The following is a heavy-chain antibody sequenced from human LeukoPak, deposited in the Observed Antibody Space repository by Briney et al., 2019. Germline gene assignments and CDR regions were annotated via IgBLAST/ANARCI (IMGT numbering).Heavy chain of an antibody. CDR1: GFMLINYA. CDR2: NRCSGGST. Sequence: GGSLRLSRAASGFMLINYAMSWVRPAPGKGLEGVSANRCSGGSTYYADSVKRRFTISRDNSRNTLSLQMSSLRAEDMAVYYCAKVYRDNGDYFAFNVWGKGSMVTVSS. CDR3: AKVYRDNGDYFAFNV. D-gene: IGHD4-17*01. V-gene: IGHV3-23*01. J-gene: IGHJ3*01.